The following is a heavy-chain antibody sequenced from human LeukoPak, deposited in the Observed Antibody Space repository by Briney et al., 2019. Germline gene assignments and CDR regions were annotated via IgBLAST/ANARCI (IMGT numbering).Heavy chain of an antibody. J-gene: IGHJ4*02. V-gene: IGHV1-2*06. CDR2: INPNSGGT. CDR1: GYTLTGYY. D-gene: IGHD5-24*01. CDR3: ARDNQGGRDGYNWVY. Sequence: GASVKVSCKASGYTLTGYYMHWVRQAPGQGLEWMGRINPNSGGTNYAQKFQGRVTMTRDTSISTAYMELSRLRSDDTAVYYCARDNQGGRDGYNWVYWGQGTLVTVSS.